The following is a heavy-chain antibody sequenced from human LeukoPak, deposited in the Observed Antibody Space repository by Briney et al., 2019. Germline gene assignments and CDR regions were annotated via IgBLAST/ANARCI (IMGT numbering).Heavy chain of an antibody. V-gene: IGHV3-11*04. CDR3: ARAYHDAFDI. Sequence: GGSLRLSCAASGITFSDYYMGWIRQAPGKGLEWVSYISSSGSSVYYAESLEGRFTISRDNTKNSLYLQMNNPRAEDTAEYYCARAYHDAFDIRGQGTMVTVSS. J-gene: IGHJ3*02. CDR2: ISSSGSSV. CDR1: GITFSDYY. D-gene: IGHD2-2*01.